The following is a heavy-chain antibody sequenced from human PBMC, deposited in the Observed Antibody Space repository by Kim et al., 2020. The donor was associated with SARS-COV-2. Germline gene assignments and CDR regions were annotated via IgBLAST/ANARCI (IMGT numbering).Heavy chain of an antibody. CDR2: LCYDGSNK. V-gene: IGHV3-33*01. CDR1: GFTFRSFG. J-gene: IGHJ4*02. D-gene: IGHD4-17*01. Sequence: GGSLRLSCAASGFTFRSFGMHWVRQAPGKGLEWVAALCYDGSNKYYADSVKGRFTISRDNSKNTLYLQMNSLRAEDTAVYYCATDFTVGGDYGYCGQGSLGAVSS. CDR3: ATDFTVGGDYGY.